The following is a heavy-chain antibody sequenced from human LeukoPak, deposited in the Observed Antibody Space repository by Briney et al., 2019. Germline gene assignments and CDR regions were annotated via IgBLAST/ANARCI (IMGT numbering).Heavy chain of an antibody. D-gene: IGHD4-23*01. CDR2: IYYSGST. CDR3: ARETTVVTPGRSDVFDI. V-gene: IGHV4-59*11. Sequence: SETLSLTCTVSGGSISSHYWNWIRQPPGKGLEWIGYIYYSGSTNYNPSLKSRVTISVDTSKNQFSLKPSSVTAADTAVYYCARETTVVTPGRSDVFDIWGQGTMVTVSS. CDR1: GGSISSHY. J-gene: IGHJ3*02.